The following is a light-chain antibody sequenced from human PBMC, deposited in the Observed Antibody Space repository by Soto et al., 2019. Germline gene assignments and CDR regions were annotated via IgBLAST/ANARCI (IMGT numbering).Light chain of an antibody. CDR2: GNS. J-gene: IGLJ1*01. CDR3: QCYDSSLSGVV. V-gene: IGLV1-40*01. Sequence: QSVLTQPPSASGAPGQRVTISCTGSSSNIGAGYDVHWYQQLPGTAPKLLIYGNSNRPSGVPDRFSGSKSGTSASLAITGLQAEDEADYYCQCYDSSLSGVVFGAGTKLTVL. CDR1: SSNIGAGYD.